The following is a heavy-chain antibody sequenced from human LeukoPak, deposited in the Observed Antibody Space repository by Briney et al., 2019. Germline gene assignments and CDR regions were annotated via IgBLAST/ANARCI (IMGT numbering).Heavy chain of an antibody. V-gene: IGHV1-8*03. Sequence: ASVKVSCKASGYTFISYDINWVRQATGQGLEWMGWMNPNSGNTEYAQKFQGRVTFTSNTSISTAYMELSSLRSEDTAVYYCARRLALFGVAPYYFDYWGQGTLVTVSS. J-gene: IGHJ4*02. CDR1: GYTFISYD. CDR3: ARRLALFGVAPYYFDY. D-gene: IGHD3-3*01. CDR2: MNPNSGNT.